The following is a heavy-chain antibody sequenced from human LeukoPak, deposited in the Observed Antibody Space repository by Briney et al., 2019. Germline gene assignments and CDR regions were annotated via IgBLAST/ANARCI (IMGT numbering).Heavy chain of an antibody. CDR2: ISGSGGST. D-gene: IGHD6-6*01. CDR1: GFTFSSYA. Sequence: PGGSLRLSCAAPGFTFSSYAMSWVRQAPGEGLEWVSAISGSGGSTYYADSVKGRFTISRDNSKNTLYLQTNSLRAEDTAVYYCTSSSSRGIYYYYYYMDVWGKGTTVTVSS. CDR3: TSSSSRGIYYYYYYMDV. J-gene: IGHJ6*03. V-gene: IGHV3-23*01.